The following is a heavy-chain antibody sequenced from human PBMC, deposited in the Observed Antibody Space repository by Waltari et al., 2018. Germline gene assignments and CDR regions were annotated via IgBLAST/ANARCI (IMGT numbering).Heavy chain of an antibody. CDR2: IKQDGSEK. CDR3: ARGGGRYDFDY. Sequence: EVQLVESGGGLVQPGGSLRLSCAASGFTFSSYWMSWVRQAPGKGLEWVANIKQDGSEKYYVDAVKGRFTISRDNAKKSLYLQMNSLRAEDTAVYYCARGGGRYDFDYWGQGSLVTVSS. D-gene: IGHD3-16*01. V-gene: IGHV3-7*01. CDR1: GFTFSSYW. J-gene: IGHJ4*02.